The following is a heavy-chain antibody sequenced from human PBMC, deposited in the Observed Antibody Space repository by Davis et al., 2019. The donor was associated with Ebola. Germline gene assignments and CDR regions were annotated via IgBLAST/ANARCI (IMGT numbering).Heavy chain of an antibody. CDR3: ARRMDV. CDR2: IYYSGST. CDR1: GGSISSYY. V-gene: IGHV4-59*08. J-gene: IGHJ6*02. Sequence: GSLRLSCTVSGGSISSYYWSWIRQPPGKGLEWIGYIYYSGSTNYNPSLKSRVTISVDTSKNQFSLKLSSVTAADTAVYYCARRMDVWGQGTTVTVSS.